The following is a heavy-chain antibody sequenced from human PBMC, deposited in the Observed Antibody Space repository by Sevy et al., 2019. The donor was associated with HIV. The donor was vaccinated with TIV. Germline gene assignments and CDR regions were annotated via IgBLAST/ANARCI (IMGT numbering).Heavy chain of an antibody. V-gene: IGHV3-48*02. D-gene: IGHD3-22*01. Sequence: GGSLRLSCAASGFTFSSYSMNWVRQAPGKGLEWVSYISSSSSTIYYADSVKGRFTISRDKAKNSLYLQMNSLRDEDTAAYYCARGLRSTVISADYWGQGTLVTVSS. CDR3: ARGLRSTVISADY. CDR1: GFTFSSYS. J-gene: IGHJ4*02. CDR2: ISSSSSTI.